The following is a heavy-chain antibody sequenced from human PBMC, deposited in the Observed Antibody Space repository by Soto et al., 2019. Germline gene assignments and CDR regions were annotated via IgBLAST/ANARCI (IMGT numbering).Heavy chain of an antibody. CDR3: AKVGRVAAAGNLGYYGMDV. V-gene: IGHV3-30*18. J-gene: IGHJ6*02. Sequence: SLRLSCAASGFTFSSYGMHWVRQAPGKGLEWVAVISYDGSNKYYADSVKGRFTISRDNSKNTLYLQMNSLRAEDTAVYYCAKVGRVAAAGNLGYYGMDVWGQGTTVTVSS. CDR2: ISYDGSNK. D-gene: IGHD6-13*01. CDR1: GFTFSSYG.